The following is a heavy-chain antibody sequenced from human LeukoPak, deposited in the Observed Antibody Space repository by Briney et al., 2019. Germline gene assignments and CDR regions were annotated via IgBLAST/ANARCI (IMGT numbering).Heavy chain of an antibody. V-gene: IGHV3-33*08. Sequence: GGSLRLSCAASGFTSSRYGMHWVRQAPGKGLEWVAAIWPDGSYKYYADSVKGRFTISRDNSKNTVYLQMNTLRDEDTAVYYCARAVGPFDYWGQGTLVTVSS. CDR3: ARAVGPFDY. CDR1: GFTSSRYG. D-gene: IGHD3-16*01. J-gene: IGHJ4*02. CDR2: IWPDGSYK.